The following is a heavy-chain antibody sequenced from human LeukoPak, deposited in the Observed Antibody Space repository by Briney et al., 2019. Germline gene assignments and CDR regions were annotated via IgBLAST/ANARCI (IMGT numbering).Heavy chain of an antibody. CDR3: ASDRITGTPSQTFDY. CDR2: IYTSVST. CDR1: GGSISSGSYY. V-gene: IGHV4-61*02. J-gene: IGHJ4*02. Sequence: SQTLSLNCTVSGGSISSGSYYWRWIRQPAGKGLEWIASIYTSVSTNYNPSLKSRVSISVDTSKNQFSLKLSSVTAADTAVYYCASDRITGTPSQTFDYWGQGTLVTVSS. D-gene: IGHD1-20*01.